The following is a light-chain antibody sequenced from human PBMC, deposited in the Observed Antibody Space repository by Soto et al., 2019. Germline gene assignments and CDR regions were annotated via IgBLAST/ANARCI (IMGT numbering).Light chain of an antibody. V-gene: IGKV1-39*01. CDR3: QQYNSYSWT. CDR2: DAS. CDR1: QSISSY. J-gene: IGKJ1*01. Sequence: DIQMTQSPSSLSAYVGDRVSIACLASQSISSYLNWYQQKPGKAPKFLIYDASNLQSGVTSRFSGGGSGTDFTLTISSLQPDDFATYYCQQYNSYSWTVGQGTKVEIK.